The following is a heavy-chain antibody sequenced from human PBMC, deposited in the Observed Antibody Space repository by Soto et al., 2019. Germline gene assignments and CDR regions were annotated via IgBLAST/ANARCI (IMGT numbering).Heavy chain of an antibody. CDR3: ARDMVRGLYPEYFQH. CDR2: LYSGGSK. J-gene: IGHJ1*01. V-gene: IGHV3-66*01. D-gene: IGHD3-10*01. Sequence: EVQVVESGGGLVQPGGFLRLSCAGSGFNVSSNYMRWVRQAPGKGLEWVSVLYSGGSKYYADSVKGRYTISRDNSKNTLYLQMNSLRAEDTAVYYCARDMVRGLYPEYFQHWGQGTLVTVSS. CDR1: GFNVSSNY.